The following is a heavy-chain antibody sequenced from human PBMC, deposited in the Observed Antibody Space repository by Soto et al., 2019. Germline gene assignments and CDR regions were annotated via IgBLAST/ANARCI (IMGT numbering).Heavy chain of an antibody. J-gene: IGHJ5*02. V-gene: IGHV1-69*01. D-gene: IGHD3-3*01. Sequence: QVQLVQSGAEVKKPGSSVKVSCKASGGTFSRNPIGWVRQAPGQGLEWMGGIIPYLGTSNYAQKFQGRFRMTAHESTTTAYMELSSLTSEDTAVYYCTRDRGFLEWSFQFDPWGQGTLVTVSS. CDR3: TRDRGFLEWSFQFDP. CDR1: GGTFSRNP. CDR2: IIPYLGTS.